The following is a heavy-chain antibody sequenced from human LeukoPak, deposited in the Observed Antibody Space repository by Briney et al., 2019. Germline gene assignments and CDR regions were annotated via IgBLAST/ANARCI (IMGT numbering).Heavy chain of an antibody. V-gene: IGHV3-30*02. D-gene: IGHD2-2*01. Sequence: GGSLRLSCAASGFTFSSYGMHWVRQAPGKGLEWVAFIRYDGSNKYYADSVKGRFTISRDNSKNTLYLQMNSLRAEDTAVYYCAKDGYCSSTSCPRDRYYYYYYYMDVWGKGTTVTVSS. CDR2: IRYDGSNK. J-gene: IGHJ6*03. CDR1: GFTFSSYG. CDR3: AKDGYCSSTSCPRDRYYYYYYYMDV.